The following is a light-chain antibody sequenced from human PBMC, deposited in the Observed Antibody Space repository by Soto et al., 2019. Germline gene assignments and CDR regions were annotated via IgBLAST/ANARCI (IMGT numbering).Light chain of an antibody. CDR1: SSDVGGYNY. J-gene: IGLJ1*01. CDR2: DVS. CDR3: CSYATGSVYV. Sequence: QSALTQPASVSGSPGQSMTISCTGTSSDVGGYNYVSWYQQHPGKVPKLMMFDVSNRPSGVSNRFSGSKSGNTASLTISGLQAEDEADYFCCSYATGSVYVFGTGTKLTVL. V-gene: IGLV2-14*01.